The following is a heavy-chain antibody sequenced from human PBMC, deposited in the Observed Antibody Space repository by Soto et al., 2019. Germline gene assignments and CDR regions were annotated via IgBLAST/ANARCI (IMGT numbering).Heavy chain of an antibody. Sequence: GGAPKPSFATPGFTLSSYSMRWGRPAPGEGAGWVSATSGSGGSTYYADSVKGRFTISRDNSKNTLYLQMNSLRAEDTAVYYCAKTGLGYCTNGVCYADAFDIWGQGTMVSVS. D-gene: IGHD2-8*01. V-gene: IGHV3-23*01. CDR2: TSGSGGST. J-gene: IGHJ3*02. CDR1: GFTLSSYS. CDR3: AKTGLGYCTNGVCYADAFDI.